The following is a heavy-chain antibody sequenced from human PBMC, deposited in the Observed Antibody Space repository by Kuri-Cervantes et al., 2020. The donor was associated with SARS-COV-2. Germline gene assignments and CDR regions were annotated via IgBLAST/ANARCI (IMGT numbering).Heavy chain of an antibody. Sequence: GESLKISCAASGFTFSNYNMNWVRQAPGKGLEWLSYISGSTGAIYYADSVKGRFTISRDSAKNSVYLQMNSLRADDTAVYYCARNPSYYPFVYWGQGALVTVSS. CDR3: ARNPSYYPFVY. D-gene: IGHD3-10*01. CDR1: GFTFSNYN. V-gene: IGHV3-48*01. CDR2: ISGSTGAI. J-gene: IGHJ4*02.